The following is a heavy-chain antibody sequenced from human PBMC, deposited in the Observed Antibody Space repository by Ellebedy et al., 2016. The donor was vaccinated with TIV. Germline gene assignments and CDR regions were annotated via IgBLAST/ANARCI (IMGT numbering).Heavy chain of an antibody. CDR3: AQGDRCSGSYWDK. CDR2: SSPGDSDT. CDR1: GYSFISYW. V-gene: IGHV5-51*01. D-gene: IGHD6-19*01. Sequence: GESLKISCKGSGYSFISYWIGWVRQMPGKGLEWMGYSSPGDSDTRYIPSFQGQVTISFDKSISTAYLQWSSLKASDTANYYCAQGDRCSGSYWDKWGQGTLVTVSS. J-gene: IGHJ4*02.